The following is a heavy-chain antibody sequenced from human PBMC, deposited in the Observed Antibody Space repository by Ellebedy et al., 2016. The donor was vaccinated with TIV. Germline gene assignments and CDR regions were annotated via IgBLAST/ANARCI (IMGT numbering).Heavy chain of an antibody. V-gene: IGHV3-33*01. Sequence: GESLKISXAASGFTFSSYGMLWVRRAPGTGLEWVAIIWHDGRNKYYGDSVKGRFTISRDNSKNTLYLQMNSLRVEDTAVYYCVRDRVSDGSGRYDPYWYMDVWGKGTTVTVSS. CDR3: VRDRVSDGSGRYDPYWYMDV. CDR2: IWHDGRNK. D-gene: IGHD3-10*01. J-gene: IGHJ6*03. CDR1: GFTFSSYG.